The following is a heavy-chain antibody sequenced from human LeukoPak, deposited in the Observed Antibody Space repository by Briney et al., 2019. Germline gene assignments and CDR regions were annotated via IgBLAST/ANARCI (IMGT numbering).Heavy chain of an antibody. Sequence: ASVKVSCKASGYTFTSYGISWVRQAPGQGLEWMGWISGYNGNTNYAQKLQGRVTMTTDTSTSTVYMELRSLRSDDTAVYYCARVLTGSGWYKDYWGQGTLVTVYS. V-gene: IGHV1-18*04. CDR2: ISGYNGNT. J-gene: IGHJ4*02. CDR3: ARVLTGSGWYKDY. CDR1: GYTFTSYG. D-gene: IGHD6-19*01.